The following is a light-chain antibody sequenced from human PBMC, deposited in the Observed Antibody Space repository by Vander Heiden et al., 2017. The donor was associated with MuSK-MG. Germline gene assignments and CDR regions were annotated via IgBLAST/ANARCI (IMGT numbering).Light chain of an antibody. Sequence: DIQMTQSPSSLSASVGDRVTITCRASQSISNSLHWYQQKPGKVPKLLIYVASSLESGLRSRSNGRGSGTDFSLSISRPHPEDFATYYCQLGDNTPYTSGQGTKLEIK. V-gene: IGKV1-39*01. CDR1: QSISNS. CDR2: VAS. CDR3: QLGDNTPYT. J-gene: IGKJ2*01.